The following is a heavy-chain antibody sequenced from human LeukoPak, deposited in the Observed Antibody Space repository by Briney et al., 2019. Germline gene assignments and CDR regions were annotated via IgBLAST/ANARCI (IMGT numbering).Heavy chain of an antibody. D-gene: IGHD5-24*01. J-gene: IGHJ4*02. Sequence: ASVKVSCTASGDILNNYHIHWVRQAPGQGLEWMGIIKHSGGSTTYAQKFQGRLIMTRDTSTGTVNMELSSLTSEDTAVYYCARDPGSRRDGYNYGLFDYWGQGTLVTVSS. CDR3: ARDPGSRRDGYNYGLFDY. V-gene: IGHV1-46*02. CDR2: IKHSGGST. CDR1: GDILNNYH.